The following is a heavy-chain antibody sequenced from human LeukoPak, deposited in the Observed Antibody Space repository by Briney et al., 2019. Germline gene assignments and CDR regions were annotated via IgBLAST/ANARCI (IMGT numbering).Heavy chain of an antibody. J-gene: IGHJ4*02. CDR1: GFTFSSYS. CDR3: ARGGQSIIGSKGDY. V-gene: IGHV3-21*01. Sequence: GGSLRLSCAASGFTFSSYSMNWVRQAPGKGLEWVSSISSSSSYIYYADSVKGRFTISRDNAKNSLYLQMNSLRAEDTAVYYCARGGQSIIGSKGDYWGQGTLVTISS. D-gene: IGHD3-10*01. CDR2: ISSSSSYI.